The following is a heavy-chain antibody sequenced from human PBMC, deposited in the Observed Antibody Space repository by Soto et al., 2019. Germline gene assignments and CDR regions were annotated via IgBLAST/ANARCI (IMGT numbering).Heavy chain of an antibody. Sequence: ASLKVSCKASGYTFTSYGISWVRQAPGQGLESMGWISAYNGNTNYAQKLQGRVTMTTDTSTSTAYMELRSLRSDDTAVYYCARAYSSSSELDYWGQGTLVTVSS. CDR3: ARAYSSSSELDY. V-gene: IGHV1-18*01. CDR2: ISAYNGNT. CDR1: GYTFTSYG. J-gene: IGHJ4*02. D-gene: IGHD6-6*01.